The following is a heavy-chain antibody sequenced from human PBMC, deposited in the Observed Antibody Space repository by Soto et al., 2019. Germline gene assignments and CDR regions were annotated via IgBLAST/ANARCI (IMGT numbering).Heavy chain of an antibody. Sequence: SETLSLTCTVSGGSISSSSYYWGWIRQPPGKGLEWIGSIYYSGSTYYNPSLKSRVTISVDTSKNQFSLKLSSVTAADTAVYYCARHFRRDGEGGGYDGGASPRAFDIWGQGTMVTVSS. CDR3: ARHFRRDGEGGGYDGGASPRAFDI. D-gene: IGHD3-16*01. J-gene: IGHJ3*02. V-gene: IGHV4-39*01. CDR2: IYYSGST. CDR1: GGSISSSSYY.